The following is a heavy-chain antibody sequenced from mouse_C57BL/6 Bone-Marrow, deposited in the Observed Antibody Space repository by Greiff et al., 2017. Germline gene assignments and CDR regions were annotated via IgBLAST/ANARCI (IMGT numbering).Heavy chain of an antibody. CDR3: ARRTTAFDV. Sequence: VQLQQPGAELVKPGASVKLSCKASGYTFTSYWMHWVKQRPGQGLEWIGMIHPNSGSTNYNEKFKSKATLTVDTSSSTAYMHLSSLTSEDSAVYYCARRTTAFDVWGTGTTVTVSS. V-gene: IGHV1-64*01. J-gene: IGHJ1*03. CDR2: IHPNSGST. CDR1: GYTFTSYW. D-gene: IGHD5-5*01.